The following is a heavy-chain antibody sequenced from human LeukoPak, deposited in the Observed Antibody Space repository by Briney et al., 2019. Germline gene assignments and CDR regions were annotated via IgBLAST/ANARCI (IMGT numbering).Heavy chain of an antibody. D-gene: IGHD3-22*01. V-gene: IGHV1-2*02. J-gene: IGHJ4*02. CDR3: ARSLPYDNRNPHIDH. CDR1: GYTFNDFY. CDR2: INPKIADT. Sequence: ASVKVSCKASGYTFNDFYVHWVRQAPGQGLEWMGWINPKIADTIYAQSVRGGVTMTRDMSITTAYLELSSLRSDDTAVYYCARSLPYDNRNPHIDHWGQGTLITVSS.